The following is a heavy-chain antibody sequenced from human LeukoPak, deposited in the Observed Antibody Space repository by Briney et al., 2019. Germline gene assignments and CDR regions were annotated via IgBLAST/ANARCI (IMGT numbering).Heavy chain of an antibody. V-gene: IGHV3-23*01. CDR1: GFTFNNYA. CDR2: ITDSGGDT. D-gene: IGHD3-22*01. J-gene: IGHJ4*02. Sequence: GGSLRLSCEASGFTFNNYAMSWVRQAPGKGLEWVSAITDSGGDTYYADSVKGRFTISRDNSKNTLYLQMNSLRAEDTAVYYCAKIATYYYDSGGYYWGQGTLVTVSS. CDR3: AKIATYYYDSGGYY.